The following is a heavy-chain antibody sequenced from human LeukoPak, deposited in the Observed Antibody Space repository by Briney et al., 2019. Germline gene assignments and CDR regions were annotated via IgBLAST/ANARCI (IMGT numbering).Heavy chain of an antibody. CDR3: ARDGGSAAALDY. V-gene: IGHV1-2*02. J-gene: IGHJ4*02. Sequence: RASVKVPCKASGYTFTSYGISWVRQAPGQGLEWMGWINPNSGGTNYAQKFQGRVTMTRDTSISTAYMELSRLRSDDTAVYYCARDGGSAAALDYWGQGTLVTVSS. D-gene: IGHD6-13*01. CDR2: INPNSGGT. CDR1: GYTFTSYG.